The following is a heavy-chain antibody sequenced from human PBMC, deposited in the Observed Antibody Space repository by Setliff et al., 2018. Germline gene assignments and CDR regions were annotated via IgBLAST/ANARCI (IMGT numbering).Heavy chain of an antibody. Sequence: SETLSLTCTVSGGSISNYYWSWIRQPPGKGLEWIGYIYYSGTTNSIPSLKSRVTISVDTSKNQFSLKLSSVTAADTAVYYCARHHAQYYSDSSGYFYEDWYVDLWGRGTLVTVSS. D-gene: IGHD3-22*01. V-gene: IGHV4-59*08. CDR3: ARHHAQYYSDSSGYFYEDWYVDL. CDR2: IYYSGTT. J-gene: IGHJ2*01. CDR1: GGSISNYY.